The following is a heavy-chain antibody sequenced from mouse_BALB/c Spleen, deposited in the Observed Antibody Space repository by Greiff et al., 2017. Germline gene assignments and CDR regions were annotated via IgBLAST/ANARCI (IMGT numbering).Heavy chain of an antibody. CDR1: GFTFSSYA. J-gene: IGHJ2*01. D-gene: IGHD2-4*01. CDR2: ISSGGST. Sequence: EVQLVESGGGLVKPGGSLKLSCAASGFTFSSYAMSWVRQTPEKRLEWVASISSGGSTYYPDSVKGRFTISRDNARNILYLQMSSLRSEDTAMYYCARDGITTHYWGQGTTLTVSS. CDR3: ARDGITTHY. V-gene: IGHV5-6-5*01.